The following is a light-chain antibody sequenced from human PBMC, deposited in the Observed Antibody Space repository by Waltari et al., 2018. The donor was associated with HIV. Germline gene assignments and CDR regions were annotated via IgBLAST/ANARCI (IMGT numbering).Light chain of an antibody. CDR1: SSNIGNNT. CDR2: TNN. CDR3: AVWDDSLEGVL. V-gene: IGLV1-44*01. J-gene: IGLJ2*01. Sequence: QSVLTQPPSASGTPGQRVTISCSGGSSNIGNNTVNWYQHFPGTAPKLLIYTNNQRPSGVPDRFSGSKSGTSGSLAISGLQSEDEAEYYCAVWDDSLEGVLFGGGTKLTVL.